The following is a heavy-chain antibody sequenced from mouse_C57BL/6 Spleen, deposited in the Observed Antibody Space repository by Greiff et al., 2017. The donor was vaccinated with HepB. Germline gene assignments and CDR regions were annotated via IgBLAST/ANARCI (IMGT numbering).Heavy chain of an antibody. Sequence: EVKLQESGPGLVKPSQTVFLTCTVTGISITTGNYRWSWIRQFPGNKLEWIGYIYYSGTITYNPSLTSRTTITRDTPKNQFFLEMNSLTAEDTATYYCARNNWLYYFDYWGQGTTLTVSS. CDR3: ARNNWLYYFDY. CDR2: IYYSGTI. J-gene: IGHJ2*01. CDR1: GISITTGNYR. D-gene: IGHD4-1*01. V-gene: IGHV3-5*01.